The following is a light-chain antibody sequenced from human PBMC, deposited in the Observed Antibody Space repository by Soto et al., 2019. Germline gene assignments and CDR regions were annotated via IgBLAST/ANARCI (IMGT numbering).Light chain of an antibody. V-gene: IGKV3-15*01. CDR2: FPS. CDR3: QQYDKWPRT. J-gene: IGKJ1*01. CDR1: QSVSTT. Sequence: VMTQSPATLSVSPGERAALSCRASQSVSTTLAWYQQKPGQPPRLLIYFPSTRATAAPARFTAGGSGTEFTLTISSLQSDDLAVYYCQQYDKWPRTFGQGTKVDIK.